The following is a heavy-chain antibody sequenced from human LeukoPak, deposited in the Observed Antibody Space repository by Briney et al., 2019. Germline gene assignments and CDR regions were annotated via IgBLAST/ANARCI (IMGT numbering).Heavy chain of an antibody. CDR2: ISSNGGST. J-gene: IGHJ6*02. Sequence: PGGSLRLSCAASGFTFSSYAMHWVHQAPGKGLEYVSAISSNGGSTYYANSVKGRFTISRDNSKNTLYLQMNSLRAEDTAVYYCARENPPGYYYGMDVWGQGTTVTVSS. D-gene: IGHD3-10*01. V-gene: IGHV3-64*01. CDR3: ARENPPGYYYGMDV. CDR1: GFTFSSYA.